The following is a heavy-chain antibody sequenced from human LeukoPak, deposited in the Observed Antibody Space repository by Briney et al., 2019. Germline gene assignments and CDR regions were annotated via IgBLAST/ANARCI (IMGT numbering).Heavy chain of an antibody. J-gene: IGHJ6*02. CDR2: TYYRSKWYN. D-gene: IGHD5-12*01. CDR1: GDSVSSNSAA. Sequence: SQTLSLTFAISGDSVSSNSAAWNWIRQSPSRGLEWLGRTYYRSKWYNDYAVSVKSRITINPDTSKNQFSLQLNSVTPEDTAVYYCARAALDIVATINGGYYYGMDVWGQGTTVTVSS. CDR3: ARAALDIVATINGGYYYGMDV. V-gene: IGHV6-1*01.